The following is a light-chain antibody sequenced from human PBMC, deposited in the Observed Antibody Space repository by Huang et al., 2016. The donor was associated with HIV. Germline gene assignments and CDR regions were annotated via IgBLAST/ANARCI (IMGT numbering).Light chain of an antibody. V-gene: IGKV1-27*01. CDR2: GAS. CDR3: QEYYSAPYT. CDR1: QCISNY. J-gene: IGKJ2*01. Sequence: DIQMTQYQSSLSTSIGDRVTITCRASQCISNYLAWYQQNPGKVPKLLIYGASTLQSRVPSRFSGSGSGTDFTLTISSLQPEDVATYYCQEYYSAPYTFGQGTKLEIK.